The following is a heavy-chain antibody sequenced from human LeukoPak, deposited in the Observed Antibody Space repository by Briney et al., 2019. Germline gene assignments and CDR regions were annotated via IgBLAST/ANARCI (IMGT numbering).Heavy chain of an antibody. CDR1: GGSISSTSYY. CDR3: GRRSRSTWNYRRGDY. J-gene: IGHJ4*02. V-gene: IGHV4-39*01. CDR2: LFYSGNT. D-gene: IGHD1-7*01. Sequence: SETLSLTCTVSGGSISSTSYYWGWIRQTPGKGLEWVGNLFYSGNTYYNPSLKSRVTISLDTSKNQFSLKLTSVTAADTAVYYCGRRSRSTWNYRRGDYWGQGTLVTVSS.